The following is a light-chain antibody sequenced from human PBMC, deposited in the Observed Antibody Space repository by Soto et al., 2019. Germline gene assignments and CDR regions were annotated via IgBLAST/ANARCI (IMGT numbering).Light chain of an antibody. J-gene: IGKJ3*01. V-gene: IGKV3-20*01. CDR3: QQYDSSPSA. Sequence: EIVLTQSPGTLSLSPGERATLSCRASQSVSSSFLAWYQQKPGQAPRLLIYGASSRATGIPDRFSGSGSGTEFTLTISRLEPEDFAVYYCQQYDSSPSAFGPGTKVDIK. CDR1: QSVSSSF. CDR2: GAS.